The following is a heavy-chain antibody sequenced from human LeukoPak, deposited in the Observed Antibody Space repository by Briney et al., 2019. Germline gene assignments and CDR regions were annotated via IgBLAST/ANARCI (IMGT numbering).Heavy chain of an antibody. Sequence: GASVKVSCKASGYTFTSYDINWVRQATGQGLEWMGWMNPNSGNTGYAQKFQGRVTMTRNTSTSTAYMELRSLRSDDTAVYYCARGMTYYYDSSGLNHADSYDYWGQGTLVTVSS. D-gene: IGHD3-22*01. V-gene: IGHV1-8*01. CDR1: GYTFTSYD. J-gene: IGHJ4*02. CDR2: MNPNSGNT. CDR3: ARGMTYYYDSSGLNHADSYDY.